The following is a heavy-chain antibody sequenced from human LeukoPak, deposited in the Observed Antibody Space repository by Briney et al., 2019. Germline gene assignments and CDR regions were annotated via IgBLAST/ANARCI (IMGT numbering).Heavy chain of an antibody. V-gene: IGHV4-61*01. Sequence: PSETLSLTCTVSGGSVSSGSYYWSWIRQPPGKGLEWIGYIYYSGSTYYNPSLKSRFTISVDTSKNQFSLKLSSVTAADTAVYYCVSYSFDSSGYLQWGQGTLVTVSS. CDR1: GGSVSSGSYY. CDR2: IYYSGST. CDR3: VSYSFDSSGYLQ. J-gene: IGHJ4*02. D-gene: IGHD3-22*01.